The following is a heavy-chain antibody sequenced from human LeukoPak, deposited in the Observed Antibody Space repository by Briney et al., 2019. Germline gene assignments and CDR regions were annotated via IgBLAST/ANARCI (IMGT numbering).Heavy chain of an antibody. CDR2: ISSSGSTI. V-gene: IGHV3-48*03. Sequence: HPGGSLRLSCAASGFTFSSYEMNWVRQAPGKGLEWVSYISSSGSTIYYADSVKGRFTISRDNAKNSLYLQMNSLRAEDTAVYYCARVSYDYVWGSYRPSLYYFDYWGQGTLVTVSS. CDR1: GFTFSSYE. J-gene: IGHJ4*02. D-gene: IGHD3-16*02. CDR3: ARVSYDYVWGSYRPSLYYFDY.